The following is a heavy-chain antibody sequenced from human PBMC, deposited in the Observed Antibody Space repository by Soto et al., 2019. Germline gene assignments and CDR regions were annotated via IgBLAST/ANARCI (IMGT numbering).Heavy chain of an antibody. V-gene: IGHV4-34*01. Sequence: SETLSLTCAVYGGSFSGYYWSWIRQPPGKGLEWIGEINHSGSTNYNPSLKSRVTISVDTSKNQFSLKLSSVTAADTAVYYCARGIEAFGNYVLNGFDPGGQEPLVTAPS. CDR3: ARGIEAFGNYVLNGFDP. J-gene: IGHJ5*02. CDR1: GGSFSGYY. D-gene: IGHD4-4*01. CDR2: INHSGST.